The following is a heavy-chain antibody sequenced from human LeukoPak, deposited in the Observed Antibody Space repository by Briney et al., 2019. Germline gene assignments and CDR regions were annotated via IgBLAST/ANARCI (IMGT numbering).Heavy chain of an antibody. V-gene: IGHV1-18*01. Sequence: ASVKVSCKASGYTFTSYAMHWVRQAPGQRLEWMEWISAYNGNTNYAQKVQGRVTMTTDTSTSTAYMELRSLRSDDTAVYYCARGLQENLAWLTAFSAFDIWGQGTMVTVSS. CDR2: ISAYNGNT. CDR1: GYTFTSYA. CDR3: ARGLQENLAWLTAFSAFDI. D-gene: IGHD6-19*01. J-gene: IGHJ3*02.